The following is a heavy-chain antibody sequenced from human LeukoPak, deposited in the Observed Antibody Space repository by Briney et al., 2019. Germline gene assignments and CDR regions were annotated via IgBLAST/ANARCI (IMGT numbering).Heavy chain of an antibody. CDR3: AKLPTGYPNWFDP. CDR1: GFTFGNSV. D-gene: IGHD3-9*01. J-gene: IGHJ5*02. CDR2: IGGSGDST. V-gene: IGHV3-23*01. Sequence: GGSLRLSCAASGFTFGNSVMGWVRQAPGKGLEWVSAIGGSGDSTYYTDSVTGRFTISRDNSKNTLYLQMNSLRAEDTALYYCAKLPTGYPNWFDPWGQGTLVTVSS.